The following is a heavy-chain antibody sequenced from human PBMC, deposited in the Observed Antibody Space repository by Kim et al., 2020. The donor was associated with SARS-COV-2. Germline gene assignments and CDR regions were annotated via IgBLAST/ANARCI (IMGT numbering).Heavy chain of an antibody. CDR1: GFTVSSNY. V-gene: IGHV3-53*01. CDR3: ARQYFDWHSAFDI. Sequence: GGSLRLSCAASGFTVSSNYMSWVRQAPGKGLEWVSVIYSGGSTYYADSVKGRFTISRDNSKNTLYLQMNSLRAEDTAVYYCARQYFDWHSAFDIWGQGTMVTVSS. J-gene: IGHJ3*02. D-gene: IGHD3-9*01. CDR2: IYSGGST.